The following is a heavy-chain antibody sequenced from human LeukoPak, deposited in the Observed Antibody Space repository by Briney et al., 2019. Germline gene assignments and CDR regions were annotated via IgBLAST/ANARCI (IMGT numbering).Heavy chain of an antibody. J-gene: IGHJ4*02. D-gene: IGHD3-9*01. CDR2: IYPGDSDI. CDR1: GYSFTSYW. CDR3: ARYDYDILTGYYNQFDY. V-gene: IGHV5-51*01. Sequence: GESPKISCKGSGYSFTSYWIGWVRQMPGKGLEWMGIIYPGDSDIRYSPSFQGQVTISADKSISTAYLQWSSLKASDTAMYYCARYDYDILTGYYNQFDYWGQGTLVTASS.